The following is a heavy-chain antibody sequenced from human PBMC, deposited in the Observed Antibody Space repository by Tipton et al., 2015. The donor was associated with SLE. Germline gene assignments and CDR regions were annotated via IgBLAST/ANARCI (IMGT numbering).Heavy chain of an antibody. V-gene: IGHV4-34*01. D-gene: IGHD6-13*01. CDR2: IYYSGST. J-gene: IGHJ4*02. CDR3: ARIVAAAGTRYFDY. Sequence: LRLSCAVHGGSFSGYYWSWIRQPPGKGLEWIGSIYYSGSTYYNPSLKSRVTISVDTSKNQFSLKLSSVTAADTAVYYCARIVAAAGTRYFDYWSQGTLVTVSS. CDR1: GGSFSGYY.